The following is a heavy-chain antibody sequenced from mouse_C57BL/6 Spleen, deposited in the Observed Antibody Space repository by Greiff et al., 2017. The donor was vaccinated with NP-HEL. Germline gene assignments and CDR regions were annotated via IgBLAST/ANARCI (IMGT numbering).Heavy chain of an antibody. CDR2: IDPEAGET. CDR3: ASRGTQLGGYAMDY. CDR1: GFNIKDYY. J-gene: IGHJ4*01. V-gene: IGHV14-2*01. D-gene: IGHD4-1*02. Sequence: EVQLQQSGAELVKPGASVKLSCTASGFNIKDYYMHWVNQRTEQGLEWIGRIDPEAGETKYAPKFQGKATITAEPSSNTAYLQLSSLTSEDTAVYYCASRGTQLGGYAMDYWGQGTSVTVSS.